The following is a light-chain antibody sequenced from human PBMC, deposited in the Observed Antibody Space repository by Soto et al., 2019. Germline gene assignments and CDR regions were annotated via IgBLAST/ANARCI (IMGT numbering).Light chain of an antibody. Sequence: QSALTQPASVSGSPGQSITISCTGTSSDVGGYKYVSWYQQHPGKAPKLMIYEVSNRPSGVSNRFSGSKSGNTASLTISGLQAEDEAEYYCSSYTSSSPYVFGTGTKVT. CDR2: EVS. V-gene: IGLV2-14*01. J-gene: IGLJ1*01. CDR3: SSYTSSSPYV. CDR1: SSDVGGYKY.